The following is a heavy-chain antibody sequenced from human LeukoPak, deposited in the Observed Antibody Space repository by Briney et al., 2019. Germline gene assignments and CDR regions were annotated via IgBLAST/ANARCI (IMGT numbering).Heavy chain of an antibody. V-gene: IGHV4-4*07. CDR2: IYTSGST. D-gene: IGHD2-2*01. CDR1: GGSISSYY. Sequence: SSETLSLTCTVSGGSISSYYWSWIRQPAGKGLEWIGRIYTSGSTNYNPSLKSRVTMSVDTSKNQFSLKLSSVTAADTAVYYCARDRRYCSSTSCHLYYYYYYGMDVWGQGTTVTVSS. J-gene: IGHJ6*02. CDR3: ARDRRYCSSTSCHLYYYYYYGMDV.